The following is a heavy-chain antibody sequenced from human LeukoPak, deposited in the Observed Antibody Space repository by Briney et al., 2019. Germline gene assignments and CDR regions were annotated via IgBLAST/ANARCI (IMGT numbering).Heavy chain of an antibody. J-gene: IGHJ6*02. CDR2: ITGSGGNT. Sequence: GSLRLSCAASGFIFSSYSMSWVRQAPGKGLEWVSVITGSGGNTYYADSVKGRFTISKDNSKNTVYLQMSSLGVDDTAVYYCAKAASSSWPSYYYGMDVWGQGTTVTVSS. V-gene: IGHV3-23*01. D-gene: IGHD6-13*01. CDR3: AKAASSSWPSYYYGMDV. CDR1: GFIFSSYS.